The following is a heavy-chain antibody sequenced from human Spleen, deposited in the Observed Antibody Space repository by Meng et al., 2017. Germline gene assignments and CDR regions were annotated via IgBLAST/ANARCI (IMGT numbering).Heavy chain of an antibody. D-gene: IGHD2-21*02. V-gene: IGHV4-38-2*02. CDR2: IYHSGST. CDR3: AREGIVVVTANYFDY. CDR1: GYSISSGYY. Sequence: WGSLRLSCTVSGYSISSGYYWGWIRQPPGKVLEWIGSIYHSGSTYYNPSLKSRVTISVDTSKNQFSLKLSSVTAADTAVHYCAREGIVVVTANYFDYWGQGTLVTVSS. J-gene: IGHJ4*02.